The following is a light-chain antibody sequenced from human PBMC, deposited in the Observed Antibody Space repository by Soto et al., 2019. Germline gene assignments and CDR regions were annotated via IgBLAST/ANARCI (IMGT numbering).Light chain of an antibody. CDR1: SGDVDDYRY. V-gene: IGLV2-11*01. CDR3: CSYVTTPEI. Sequence: QSALAQPRSVSGSPGQLLTISCTGTSGDVDDYRYVSWYQQYPGKAPKLVIYDGTKRPSGVPDRFSGSNSGNTASLTISGLQAEDEADYYCCSYVTTPEIFXTGTKVTVL. CDR2: DGT. J-gene: IGLJ1*01.